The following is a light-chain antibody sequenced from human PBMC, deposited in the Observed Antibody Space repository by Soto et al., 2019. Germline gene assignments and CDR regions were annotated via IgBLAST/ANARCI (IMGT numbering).Light chain of an antibody. V-gene: IGKV3-20*01. Sequence: EIVLTQSPGTLSLSPGDGATLSCRASQSVSSTYLAWYQQKPGQAPRLLIYGASNSATGIPDRFHGSGSGTDFTITISRLEPEGLAVYYCQQYGGSMTFGQGTRLEIE. J-gene: IGKJ5*01. CDR1: QSVSSTY. CDR2: GAS. CDR3: QQYGGSMT.